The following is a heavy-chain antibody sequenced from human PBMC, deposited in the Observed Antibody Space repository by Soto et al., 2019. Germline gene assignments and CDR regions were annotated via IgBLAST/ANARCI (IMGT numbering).Heavy chain of an antibody. V-gene: IGHV3-48*02. CDR2: ISSSSSTI. CDR1: GFTFSSHS. J-gene: IGHJ3*02. CDR3: ARDLIVGATDAFDI. D-gene: IGHD1-26*01. Sequence: RRLSCAASGFTFSSHSMNWVRQAPGKGLEWVSYISSSSSTIYYADSVQGRFTISRDNAKNSLYLQMNSLRDEDTAVYYCARDLIVGATDAFDIWGQGTMVTVSS.